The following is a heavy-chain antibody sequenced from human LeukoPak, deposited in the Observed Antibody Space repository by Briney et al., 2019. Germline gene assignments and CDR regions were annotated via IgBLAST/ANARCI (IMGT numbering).Heavy chain of an antibody. CDR1: GGSISSYY. CDR3: ARDSVEMATITLGDY. V-gene: IGHV4-4*07. D-gene: IGHD5-24*01. Sequence: SEILSLTCTVSGGSISSYYWSWIRQPAGKGLEWIGRIYTSGSTNYNPSLKSRVTMSVDTSKNQFSLRLSSVTAADTAVYYCARDSVEMATITLGDYWGQGTLVTVSS. CDR2: IYTSGST. J-gene: IGHJ4*02.